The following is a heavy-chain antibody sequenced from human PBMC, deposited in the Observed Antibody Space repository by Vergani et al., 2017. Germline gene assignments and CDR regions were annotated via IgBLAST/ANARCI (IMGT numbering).Heavy chain of an antibody. Sequence: QVQLQESGPGLVKPSETLSLTCTVSGGSISSYYWSWIRQPPGKGLEWIGYIHYSGSTNYNPSLKSRVTISVDTSKNQFSLQLSSVTAADTAVYYCARTYYDILTGYYYFDYWGQGTLVTVSS. D-gene: IGHD3-9*01. V-gene: IGHV4-59*01. CDR2: IHYSGST. CDR1: GGSISSYY. CDR3: ARTYYDILTGYYYFDY. J-gene: IGHJ4*02.